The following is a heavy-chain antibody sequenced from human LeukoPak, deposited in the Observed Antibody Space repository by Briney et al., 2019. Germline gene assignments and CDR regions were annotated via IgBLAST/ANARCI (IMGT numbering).Heavy chain of an antibody. CDR1: GFTLSSYA. D-gene: IGHD3-16*02. J-gene: IGHJ4*02. Sequence: GGSLRLSCAASGFTLSSYAMSWVRQAPGKGLEWVSAISGSGGSTYYADSVKGRFTISRDNSKNTLYLQMNSLRAEDTAVYYCAKEGRMITFGGVIVTPDYWGQGTQVTVSS. V-gene: IGHV3-23*01. CDR2: ISGSGGST. CDR3: AKEGRMITFGGVIVTPDY.